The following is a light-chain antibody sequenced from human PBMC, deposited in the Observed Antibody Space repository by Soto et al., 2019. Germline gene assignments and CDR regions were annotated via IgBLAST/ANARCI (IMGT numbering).Light chain of an antibody. CDR3: QQLYSYPLT. Sequence: IQVTQSPSSLSASVGDRVTITCRASQGITSYLAWYQQKPGKAPKLLIYAASALQTGVSSRFSGSGYGTDFALTISNLQPEDFATYFCQQLYSYPLTFGGGTMVEF. V-gene: IGKV1-9*01. J-gene: IGKJ4*01. CDR1: QGITSY. CDR2: AAS.